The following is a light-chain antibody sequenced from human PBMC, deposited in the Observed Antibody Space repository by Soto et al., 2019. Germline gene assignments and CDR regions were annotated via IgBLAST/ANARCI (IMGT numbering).Light chain of an antibody. CDR2: RNN. CDR3: AVCDDSLSGPV. V-gene: IGLV1-47*01. Sequence: QSVLTQPPSASGSPGQRVTLSCSGSSSNIGSNYVDWYQQLPGTAPKLLIYRNNQRPSGVPDRFSGSTSGPSASLAISWLRSADEADYYCAVCDDSLSGPVFGGGTQLTVL. CDR1: SSNIGSNY. J-gene: IGLJ7*01.